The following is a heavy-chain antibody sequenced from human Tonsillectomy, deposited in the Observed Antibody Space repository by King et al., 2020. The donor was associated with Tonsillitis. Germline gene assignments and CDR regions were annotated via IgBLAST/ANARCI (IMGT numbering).Heavy chain of an antibody. D-gene: IGHD3-16*01. CDR1: GYTFTTYY. V-gene: IGHV1-46*03. J-gene: IGHJ4*02. CDR3: ARYPAGGGRDY. CDR2: IIPRDGDT. Sequence: QLVQSGAEVKKPGAAVKVSCKASGYTFTTYYIHWVRQAPGQGLEWMGRIIPRDGDTAYAQKFQGRITLTRDTSTSTVYMELSSLRSEDTAVYYCARYPAGGGRDYWGQGTLVTVSS.